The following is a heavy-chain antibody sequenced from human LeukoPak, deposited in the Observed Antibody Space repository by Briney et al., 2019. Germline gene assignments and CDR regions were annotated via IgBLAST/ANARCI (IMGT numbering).Heavy chain of an antibody. Sequence: GGSLRLSCAASGFTFSPDWMSWDRQAPGKGLEWVAMIKKYGNEIYYVDSVKGRFTISRDNAKNSLYLQMNSLKAEDTAVYYCASLDTATIQTGGYWGQGTLVTVSS. CDR1: GFTFSPDW. CDR2: IKKYGNEI. CDR3: ASLDTATIQTGGY. J-gene: IGHJ4*02. D-gene: IGHD5-18*01. V-gene: IGHV3-7*01.